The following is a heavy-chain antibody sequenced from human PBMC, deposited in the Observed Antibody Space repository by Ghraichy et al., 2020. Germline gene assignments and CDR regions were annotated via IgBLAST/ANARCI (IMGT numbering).Heavy chain of an antibody. CDR2: VYHSGTT. J-gene: IGHJ4*02. CDR1: GDSISPYC. D-gene: IGHD3-9*01. Sequence: SETLSLTCTVSGDSISPYCWSWFRQPPGKGLEWIGYVYHSGTTNYNPSLERRVTMSVETSKTQFSLRLSSVTAADTAVYYCARQATDILNGETVYYFYSWSQGTKVPFSP. V-gene: IGHV4-59*08. CDR3: ARQATDILNGETVYYFYS.